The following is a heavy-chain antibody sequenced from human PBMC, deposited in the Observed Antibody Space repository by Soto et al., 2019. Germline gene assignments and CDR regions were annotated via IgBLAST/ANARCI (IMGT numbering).Heavy chain of an antibody. CDR2: IFSNDEK. CDR3: APINDCLTGFHH. Sequence: QVTLKESGPVLVKPTETLTLTCTVSGFSLSNARMGVTWIRQPPGKALEWLAHIFSNDEKSYSTSLKSRLTISMNTTNRQVVLTITNLDAVDKGTYYGAPINDCLTGFHHWGEGTLVTVSS. D-gene: IGHD1-1*01. J-gene: IGHJ4*02. V-gene: IGHV2-26*01. CDR1: GFSLSNARMG.